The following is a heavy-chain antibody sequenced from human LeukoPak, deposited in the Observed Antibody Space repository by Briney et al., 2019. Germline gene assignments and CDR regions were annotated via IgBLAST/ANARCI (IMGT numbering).Heavy chain of an antibody. CDR3: SPRIYSSSPFDP. CDR1: GGSISSSSYY. D-gene: IGHD3-22*01. J-gene: IGHJ5*02. V-gene: IGHV4-39*07. CDR2: MYYSGST. Sequence: PSETLSLTCTVSGGSISSSSYYWGWIRQPPGKGLEWIGSMYYSGSTDYNPSLKSRVTISADMSKNQFSLNLTSVTASDTAVYYCSPRIYSSSPFDPWGQGTLVTVSA.